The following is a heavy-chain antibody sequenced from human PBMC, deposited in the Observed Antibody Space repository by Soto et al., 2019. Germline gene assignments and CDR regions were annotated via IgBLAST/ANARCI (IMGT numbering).Heavy chain of an antibody. V-gene: IGHV1-18*01. D-gene: IGHD3-10*01. CDR1: GYTFTSYG. CDR3: ARFTMVRGVSTLYYYYYGRDV. J-gene: IGHJ6*02. Sequence: QVQLVQSGAEVKKPGASVKVSCKASGYTFTSYGISWVRQAPGQGLEWMGWISAYNGNTNYAQKLQGRVTMTTDTSTSTADMELRSLRSDDPAVYYCARFTMVRGVSTLYYYYYGRDVWGQGTTVTVSS. CDR2: ISAYNGNT.